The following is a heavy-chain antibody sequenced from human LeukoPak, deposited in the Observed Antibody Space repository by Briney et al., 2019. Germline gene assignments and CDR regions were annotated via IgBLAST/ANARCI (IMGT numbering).Heavy chain of an antibody. Sequence: KVSCKASGYTFPGYYMHWVRQAPGQGLAWMGWINPNSGGTNYAQKFQGRVTMTRDTSISTAYMELSRLRSDDTAVYYCAMSGVLRYFDWLGYWGQGTLVTVSS. CDR2: INPNSGGT. V-gene: IGHV1-2*02. CDR1: GYTFPGYY. D-gene: IGHD3-9*01. J-gene: IGHJ4*02. CDR3: AMSGVLRYFDWLGY.